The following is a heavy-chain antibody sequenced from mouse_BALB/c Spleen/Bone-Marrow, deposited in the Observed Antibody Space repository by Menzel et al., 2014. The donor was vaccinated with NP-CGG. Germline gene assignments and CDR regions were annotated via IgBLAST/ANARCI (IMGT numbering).Heavy chain of an antibody. CDR3: ARDSFLITGALDY. J-gene: IGHJ4*01. D-gene: IGHD2-4*01. CDR1: GFSLTGYG. CDR2: IWGDGST. Sequence: QVQLQQSGPGLVAPSQSLSITCTVSGFSLTGYGVSWVRQPPGKGLEWLGMIWGDGSTDYNSALKSRLSITKDNSKSQVFLKMSSLQTDDTARYCCARDSFLITGALDYWGQGTSVTVSS. V-gene: IGHV2-6-7*01.